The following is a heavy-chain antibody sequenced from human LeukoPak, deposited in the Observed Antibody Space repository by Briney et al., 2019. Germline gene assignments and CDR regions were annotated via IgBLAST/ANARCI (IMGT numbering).Heavy chain of an antibody. D-gene: IGHD2-21*01. Sequence: GGSLRLSCAASGFTFSSYAMSWVRQAPGKGLEWVSAISGSGGSTYYADSVKGRFTISRDNSKNTLYLQMNSLRAEDTAAYYCARALTAYYFDDWGLGTLVTVSS. V-gene: IGHV3-23*01. CDR3: ARALTAYYFDD. CDR2: ISGSGGST. CDR1: GFTFSSYA. J-gene: IGHJ4*01.